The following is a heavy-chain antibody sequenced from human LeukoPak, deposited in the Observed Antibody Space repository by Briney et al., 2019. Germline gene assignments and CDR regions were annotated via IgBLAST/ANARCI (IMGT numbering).Heavy chain of an antibody. Sequence: ASVKVPCKASGYTFTGYDMNWVRQAPGQGLEWMGWINPNSGGANYAQKFQGRVTITRDTSIGTAYMELSRLRSDDTAVYYGASVNFYSSSTSCYHTFGYWGKGTLVTVSS. J-gene: IGHJ4*02. V-gene: IGHV1-2*02. CDR3: ASVNFYSSSTSCYHTFGY. CDR1: GYTFTGYD. CDR2: INPNSGGA. D-gene: IGHD2-2*01.